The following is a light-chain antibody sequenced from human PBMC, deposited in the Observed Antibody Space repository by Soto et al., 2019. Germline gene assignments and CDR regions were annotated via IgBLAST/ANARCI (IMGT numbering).Light chain of an antibody. CDR3: QQYNSHSPLT. V-gene: IGKV1-5*03. CDR2: EAS. J-gene: IGKJ4*01. Sequence: DIQMTQSPSTLSASVGDRVTITCRASQSITTWLAWYQQKSGKAPKLLIYEASSLRSGVPSRFSGSGSGTEFTLTISSLQPDDFATYYCQQYNSHSPLTFGGGTKVDI. CDR1: QSITTW.